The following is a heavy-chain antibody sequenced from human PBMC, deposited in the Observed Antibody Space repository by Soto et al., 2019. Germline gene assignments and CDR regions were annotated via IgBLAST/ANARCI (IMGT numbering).Heavy chain of an antibody. Sequence: SETLSLTCTVSGGSISSSSYYWGWIRQPPGKGLEWIGSIYYSGSTYYNPSLKSRVTISVDTSKNQFSLKLSSVTAADTAVYYCARLHCDSPNCVPLDPWGQGTLVTVSS. CDR3: ARLHCDSPNCVPLDP. V-gene: IGHV4-39*01. CDR1: GGSISSSSYY. J-gene: IGHJ5*02. D-gene: IGHD2-2*01. CDR2: IYYSGST.